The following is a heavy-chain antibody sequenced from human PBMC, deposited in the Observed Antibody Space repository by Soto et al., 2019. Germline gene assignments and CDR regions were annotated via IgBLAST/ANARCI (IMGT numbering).Heavy chain of an antibody. CDR3: ARERRYFDWLLTYGMDV. CDR1: GGSISSGGYY. CDR2: IYYSGST. V-gene: IGHV4-31*03. D-gene: IGHD3-9*01. Sequence: LXLTCTVSGGSISSGGYYWSWIRQHPGKGLEWIGYIYYSGSTYYNPSLKSRVTISVDTSKNQFSLKLSSVTAADTAVYYCARERRYFDWLLTYGMDVWGQRTTVTVSS. J-gene: IGHJ6*02.